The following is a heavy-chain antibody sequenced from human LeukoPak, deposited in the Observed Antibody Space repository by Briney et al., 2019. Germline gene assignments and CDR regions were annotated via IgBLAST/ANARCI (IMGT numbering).Heavy chain of an antibody. Sequence: SVKVSCKAPGGTFDSYGISWVRQAPGQGLEWMGGVIPMFGPAKYAPKFQGRATMTTDASTSTAYMVLNSLRSEDTATYFCARGELGDRSGFADFDSWGQGTLVTVYS. CDR2: VIPMFGPA. CDR1: GGTFDSYG. J-gene: IGHJ4*02. CDR3: ARGELGDRSGFADFDS. V-gene: IGHV1-69*05. D-gene: IGHD3-22*01.